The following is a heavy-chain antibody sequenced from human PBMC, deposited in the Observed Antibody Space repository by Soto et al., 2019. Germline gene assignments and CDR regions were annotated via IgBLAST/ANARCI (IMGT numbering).Heavy chain of an antibody. D-gene: IGHD3-22*01. Sequence: SGGSLRLSCAASGFTFSSYAMSWVRQAPGKGLEWVSAISGSGGSTYYADSVKGRFTISRDNSKNTLYLQMNSLRAEDTAVYYCAKESSRYYDSSGLFWGQGTLVTVSS. CDR1: GFTFSSYA. J-gene: IGHJ4*02. CDR3: AKESSRYYDSSGLF. CDR2: ISGSGGST. V-gene: IGHV3-23*01.